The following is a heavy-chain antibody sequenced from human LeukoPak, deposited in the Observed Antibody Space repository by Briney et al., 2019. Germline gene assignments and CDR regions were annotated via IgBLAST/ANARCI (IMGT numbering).Heavy chain of an antibody. CDR1: GYSFTSYW. Sequence: GGSLRLSCKGSGYSFTSYWIGWVRQMPGKGLEWMGIIYPGDSDTRYSPSFQGQVTISADKSISTAYLQWSSLKASDTAIYYCARHFHHYYTDVWGKGTTVTVSS. CDR3: ARHFHHYYTDV. V-gene: IGHV5-51*01. CDR2: IYPGDSDT. J-gene: IGHJ6*03.